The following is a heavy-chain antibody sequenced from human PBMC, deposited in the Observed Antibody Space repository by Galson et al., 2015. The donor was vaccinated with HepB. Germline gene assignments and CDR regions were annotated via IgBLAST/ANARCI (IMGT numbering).Heavy chain of an antibody. CDR2: MYYSRST. D-gene: IGHD3-10*01. Sequence: ETLSLTCSVSGGSVTWTTYYCGWIRQPPGKGLEWIGSMYYSRSTYYNPSLKSRVSISIDTSKNQFSLKVRSVTAADTAVYYCVRHQLGHGYGSDDWGQGTLVTVSS. CDR3: VRHQLGHGYGSDD. V-gene: IGHV4-39*01. J-gene: IGHJ4*02. CDR1: GGSVTWTTYY.